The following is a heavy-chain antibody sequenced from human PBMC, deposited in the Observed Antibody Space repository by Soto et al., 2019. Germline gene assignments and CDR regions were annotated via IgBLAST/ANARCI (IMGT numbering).Heavy chain of an antibody. CDR1: GFTFTSSA. D-gene: IGHD3-3*01. J-gene: IGHJ5*02. CDR3: AAEPDFWSGYSPDNWFDP. V-gene: IGHV1-58*02. Sequence: SVKVSCKASGFTFTSSAMQWVRQARGQRLEWIGWIVVGSGNTNYAQKFQERVTITRDMSTSTAYMELSSLRSEDTAVYYCAAEPDFWSGYSPDNWFDPWGQGTLVTVSS. CDR2: IVVGSGNT.